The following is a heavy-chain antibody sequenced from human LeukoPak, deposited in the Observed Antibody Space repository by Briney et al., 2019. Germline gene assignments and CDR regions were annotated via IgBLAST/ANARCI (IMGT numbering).Heavy chain of an antibody. Sequence: SVKVSCKASGYTFTGYYRHWVRQAPGQGLEWMGWINPNSGGTNYAQKFQGRVTMTRDTSISTVYMELSSLRSEDTAVYYCARVGGWFGELPMDVWGKGTTVTVSS. J-gene: IGHJ6*03. CDR1: GYTFTGYY. D-gene: IGHD3-10*01. CDR3: ARVGGWFGELPMDV. V-gene: IGHV1-2*02. CDR2: INPNSGGT.